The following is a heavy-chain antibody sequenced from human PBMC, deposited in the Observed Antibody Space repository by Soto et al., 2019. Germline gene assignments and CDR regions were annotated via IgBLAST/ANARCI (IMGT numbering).Heavy chain of an antibody. Sequence: GGSLRLSCAASGFTFSSYAMHWVRQAPGKGLEWVAVISYDGSNKYYADSVKGRFTISRDNSKNTLYLQMNSLRAEDTAVYYCARVVAGTTGYYYGMDVWGQGTTVTVSS. CDR3: ARVVAGTTGYYYGMDV. J-gene: IGHJ6*02. CDR2: ISYDGSNK. CDR1: GFTFSSYA. V-gene: IGHV3-30-3*01. D-gene: IGHD6-19*01.